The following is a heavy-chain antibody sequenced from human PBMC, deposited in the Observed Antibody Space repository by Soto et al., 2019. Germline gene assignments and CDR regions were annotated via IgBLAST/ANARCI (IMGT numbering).Heavy chain of an antibody. Sequence: SETLSLTCTVSGFSISSGGYYWSWIRQHPGKGLEWIGYIYYSGSTYYNPSLKSRVTISVDTSKNQFSLKLSSVTAADTAVYYCARDRQSYDFWSGYYWSGSSYGMDVWGQGTTVTVSS. V-gene: IGHV4-31*03. CDR3: ARDRQSYDFWSGYYWSGSSYGMDV. CDR2: IYYSGST. CDR1: GFSISSGGYY. D-gene: IGHD3-3*01. J-gene: IGHJ6*02.